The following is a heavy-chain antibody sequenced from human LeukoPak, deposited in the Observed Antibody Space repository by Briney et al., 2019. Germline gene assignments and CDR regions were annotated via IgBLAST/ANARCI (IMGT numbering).Heavy chain of an antibody. CDR1: GGSISSSSYY. Sequence: SETLSLTFTVSGGSISSSSYYWGWIRQPPGKGLEWIGSLYYSGTTYYNPSLKGRVTIAVDTSKNQFSVKLTSVTAADTAVYYCARDRDAFDYWGQGTLVTVSS. J-gene: IGHJ4*02. CDR3: ARDRDAFDY. CDR2: LYYSGTT. D-gene: IGHD5-24*01. V-gene: IGHV4-39*07.